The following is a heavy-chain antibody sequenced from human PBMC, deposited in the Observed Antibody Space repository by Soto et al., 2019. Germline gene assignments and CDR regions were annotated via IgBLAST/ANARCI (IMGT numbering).Heavy chain of an antibody. CDR3: ARDGAGYSSGWYVIDY. D-gene: IGHD6-19*01. Sequence: SVKVSCKASGGTFSSYAISWVRQAPGQGLEWMGGIIPIFGTANYAQKFQGRVTITADEPTSTAYMELSSLRSEDTAVYYCARDGAGYSSGWYVIDYWGQGTLVTVSS. V-gene: IGHV1-69*13. CDR2: IIPIFGTA. CDR1: GGTFSSYA. J-gene: IGHJ4*02.